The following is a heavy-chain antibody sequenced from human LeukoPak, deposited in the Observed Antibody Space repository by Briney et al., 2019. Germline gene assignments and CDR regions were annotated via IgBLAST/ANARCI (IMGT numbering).Heavy chain of an antibody. CDR3: ARRTNYYDSSGYAFDI. CDR2: ISYDGSNK. D-gene: IGHD3-22*01. J-gene: IGHJ3*02. CDR1: GFTFSGYA. Sequence: PGGTLRLSCAASGFTFSGYAMHWVRQAPGKGLEWVAVISYDGSNKYYADSVKGRFTISRDNSKNTLYLQMNSLRAEDTAVYYCARRTNYYDSSGYAFDIWGQGTMVTVSS. V-gene: IGHV3-30-3*01.